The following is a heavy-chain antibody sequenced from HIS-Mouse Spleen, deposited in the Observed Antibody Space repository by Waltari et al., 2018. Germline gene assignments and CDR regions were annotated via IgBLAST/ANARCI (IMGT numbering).Heavy chain of an antibody. D-gene: IGHD6-19*01. CDR1: GDRVSSNSAA. V-gene: IGHV6-1*01. Sequence: QVQLQQSGPGLVKPSQTLPLTCSISGDRVSSNSAAWNWIRQSPSRGLEWLGRTYYRSKWYNDYAVTVKSRITINPDTSKNQFSLQLNSVTPEYTAVYYCARWAVSSGWYFDYWGQGTLVTVSS. J-gene: IGHJ4*02. CDR3: ARWAVSSGWYFDY. CDR2: TYYRSKWYN.